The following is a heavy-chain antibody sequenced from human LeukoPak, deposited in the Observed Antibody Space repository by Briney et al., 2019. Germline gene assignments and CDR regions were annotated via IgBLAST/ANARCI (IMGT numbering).Heavy chain of an antibody. J-gene: IGHJ4*02. CDR1: GYTFTGYY. CDR3: ARVPHCSSTSCYPYYFDY. D-gene: IGHD2-2*01. V-gene: IGHV1-2*02. Sequence: GASVKVSCKASGYTFTGYYMHWVRQAPGQGLEWMGWINPNSGGTNYAQKFQGRVTMTRDTSISTAYMELSRLRSDDTAVNYCARVPHCSSTSCYPYYFDYWGQGTLVTVSS. CDR2: INPNSGGT.